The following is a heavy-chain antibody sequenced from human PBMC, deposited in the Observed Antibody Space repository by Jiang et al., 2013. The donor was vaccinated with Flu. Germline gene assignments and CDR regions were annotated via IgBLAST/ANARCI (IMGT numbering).Heavy chain of an antibody. D-gene: IGHD6-13*01. Sequence: GKALEWLALIYWDDDKRYSPSLKSRLTITKDTSKNQVVLTMTNMDPVDTATYYCAQRAAAGAWFDPWGQGTLVTVSS. J-gene: IGHJ5*02. CDR2: IYWDDDK. CDR3: AQRAAAGAWFDP. V-gene: IGHV2-5*02.